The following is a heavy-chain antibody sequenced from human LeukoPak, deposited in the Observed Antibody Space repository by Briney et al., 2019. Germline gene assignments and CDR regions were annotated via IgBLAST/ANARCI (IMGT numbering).Heavy chain of an antibody. D-gene: IGHD5-12*01. CDR3: ARLSGYDSFVDY. V-gene: IGHV4-39*01. CDR2: IYYSGST. CDR1: GGSISSSSYY. J-gene: IGHJ4*02. Sequence: PSETLSLTCTVSGGSISSSSYYWGWIRQPPGKGLEWIGSIYYSGSTYYNPSLKSRVTISVDTSKNRFSLKLSSVTAADTAVYYCARLSGYDSFVDYWGQGTLVTVSS.